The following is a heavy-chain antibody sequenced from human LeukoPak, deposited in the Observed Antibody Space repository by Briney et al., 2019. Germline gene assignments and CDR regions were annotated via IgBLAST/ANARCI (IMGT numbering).Heavy chain of an antibody. D-gene: IGHD4-17*01. Sequence: ASVKVSCKASGYTFTSYYMHWVRQAPGQGLEWMGIINPNGGSTSYAQKFQGRVTMTRDMSTSTVYMELSSLRSEDTAVYYCARRDNGDYVLDYWGQGTLVTVSS. CDR2: INPNGGST. CDR3: ARRDNGDYVLDY. J-gene: IGHJ4*02. V-gene: IGHV1-46*01. CDR1: GYTFTSYY.